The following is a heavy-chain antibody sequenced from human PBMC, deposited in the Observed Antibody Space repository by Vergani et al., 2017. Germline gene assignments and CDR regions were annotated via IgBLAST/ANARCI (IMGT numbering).Heavy chain of an antibody. Sequence: QLQLQESGPVLVKPSETLSLSCRVSGDSISRSHYYWGFIRQPPGKGLEWIGYIYYSGTTYYNPSLESRLTISLDTSENHLSLKLTSVTDADTAVYYCARQKDYYMDVWGKGTTVTVSS. CDR3: ARQKDYYMDV. CDR2: IYYSGTT. CDR1: GDSISRSHYY. J-gene: IGHJ6*03. V-gene: IGHV4-30-4*08.